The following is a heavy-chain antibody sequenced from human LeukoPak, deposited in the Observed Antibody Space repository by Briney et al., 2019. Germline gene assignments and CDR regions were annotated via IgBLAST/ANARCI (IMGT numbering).Heavy chain of an antibody. CDR1: GYTLTSYD. Sequence: ATVKVSCKASGYTLTSYDMNWVRQATGQGLEWLGWMNPNSGNTGYAQKFQGRVTMTRNTSISTAYMELSSLRSEDTAVYYCARDYGGNSGWFDPWGQGTLVTVSS. CDR3: ARDYGGNSGWFDP. CDR2: MNPNSGNT. J-gene: IGHJ5*02. D-gene: IGHD4-23*01. V-gene: IGHV1-8*01.